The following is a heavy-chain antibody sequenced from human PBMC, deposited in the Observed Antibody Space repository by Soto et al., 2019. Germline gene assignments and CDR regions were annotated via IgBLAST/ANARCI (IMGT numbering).Heavy chain of an antibody. J-gene: IGHJ4*02. CDR2: IYRDGST. V-gene: IGHV3-53*01. CDR3: ARGHYVGSGQ. Sequence: SLRLSCAASGLIVSNNYMTWVRQAPGKGLEWVSVIYRDGSTYYADSVKGRFTISRDNSKNTVLLQMNSLRDEDTAIYYCARGHYVGSGQWGQGTLVTVSS. CDR1: GLIVSNNY. D-gene: IGHD3-16*01.